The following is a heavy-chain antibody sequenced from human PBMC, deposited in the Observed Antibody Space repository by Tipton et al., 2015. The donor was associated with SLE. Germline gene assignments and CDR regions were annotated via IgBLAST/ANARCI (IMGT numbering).Heavy chain of an antibody. CDR1: GFSVSDTY. CDR2: ISGSGGGT. J-gene: IGHJ3*02. CDR3: TRRNSESGAFDM. V-gene: IGHV3-53*01. D-gene: IGHD3-10*01. Sequence: SLRLSCAASGFSVSDTYLAWVRQAPGRGLQWVSSISGSGGGTYYADSVKGRFTISRDNSKNTLYLQMNGLRAEDTAVYYCTRRNSESGAFDMWGQGTLVTVSS.